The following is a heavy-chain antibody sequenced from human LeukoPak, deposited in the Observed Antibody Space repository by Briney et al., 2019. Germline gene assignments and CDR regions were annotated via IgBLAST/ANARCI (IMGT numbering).Heavy chain of an antibody. V-gene: IGHV3-64*01. CDR3: ARATTYSGYDLGY. D-gene: IGHD5-12*01. Sequence: PGGSLRLSCAASGFTFSSYAMHWVRQAPGKGLEYVSAISSNGGSTYYANSVKGRFTISRDNSKNTLYLQMGSLRAEDMAVYYCARATTYSGYDLGYWGQGTLVTVSS. CDR2: ISSNGGST. J-gene: IGHJ4*02. CDR1: GFTFSSYA.